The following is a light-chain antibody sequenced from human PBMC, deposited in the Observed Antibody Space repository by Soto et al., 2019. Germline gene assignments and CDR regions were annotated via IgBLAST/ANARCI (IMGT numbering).Light chain of an antibody. V-gene: IGLV1-44*01. J-gene: IGLJ3*02. Sequence: QSVLTQPPSSSGTPGQRVTISCSGSSSNIGRNIVNWFQQLPGTAPKLLIYNNYQRPSGVPDRFSGSKSGTSASLAISGLLSEDEADYYCAAWDDSLKVWVFGGGTKVTVL. CDR1: SSNIGRNI. CDR2: NNY. CDR3: AAWDDSLKVWV.